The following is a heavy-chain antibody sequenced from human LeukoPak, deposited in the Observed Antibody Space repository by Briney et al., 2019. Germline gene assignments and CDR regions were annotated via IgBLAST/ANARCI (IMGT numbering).Heavy chain of an antibody. Sequence: GESLKISCKGSGYSFTSYGISWVRQAPGQGLEWMGWISAYNGNTNYAQKLQGRVTMTTDTSTSTAYMELRSLRSDDTAVYYCARDTPRIYDAFDIWGQGTMVTVSS. CDR3: ARDTPRIYDAFDI. D-gene: IGHD2/OR15-2a*01. V-gene: IGHV1-18*01. CDR1: GYSFTSYG. CDR2: ISAYNGNT. J-gene: IGHJ3*02.